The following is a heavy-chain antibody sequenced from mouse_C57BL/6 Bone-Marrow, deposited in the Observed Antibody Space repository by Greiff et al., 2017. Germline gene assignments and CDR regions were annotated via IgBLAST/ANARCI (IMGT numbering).Heavy chain of an antibody. V-gene: IGHV1-12*01. CDR1: GYTFTSYN. D-gene: IGHD2-4*01. Sequence: QVQLKQSGAELVRPGASVKMSCKAPGYTFTSYNMHWVKQTPRQGLEWIGAIYPGNGDTSYNQKFKGKATLTVDKSSSTAYMQLSSLTSEDSAVYFCARPIYDYDGFAYWGQGTLVTVSA. CDR3: ARPIYDYDGFAY. J-gene: IGHJ3*01. CDR2: IYPGNGDT.